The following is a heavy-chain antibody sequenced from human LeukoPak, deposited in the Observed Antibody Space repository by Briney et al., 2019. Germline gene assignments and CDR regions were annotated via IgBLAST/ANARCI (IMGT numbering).Heavy chain of an antibody. Sequence: PSETLSLTCAVSGGSISSGGYSWSWIRQHPGKGLEWIGYIYYSGSTYYNPSLKSRVTISVDTSKNQFSLKLSSVTAADTAVYYCARDTLKGDYGALFDYWGQGTLVTVSS. CDR3: ARDTLKGDYGALFDY. CDR2: IYYSGST. CDR1: GGSISSGGYS. V-gene: IGHV4-31*11. D-gene: IGHD4-17*01. J-gene: IGHJ4*02.